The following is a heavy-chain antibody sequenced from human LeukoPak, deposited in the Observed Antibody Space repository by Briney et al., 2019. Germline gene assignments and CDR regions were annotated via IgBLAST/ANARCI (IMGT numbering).Heavy chain of an antibody. D-gene: IGHD3-9*01. V-gene: IGHV3-11*04. Sequence: LSLACSVSGSSISSGYYWGWIRQPPGKGLEWVSAISGSGGSIYYADSVKGRFTISRDNAKNSLYLQMNSLRAEDTAVYYCARDGSGYDILTGYYKEYCYYMDVWGKGTTVTVSS. CDR1: GSSISSGYY. CDR2: ISGSGGSI. CDR3: ARDGSGYDILTGYYKEYCYYMDV. J-gene: IGHJ6*03.